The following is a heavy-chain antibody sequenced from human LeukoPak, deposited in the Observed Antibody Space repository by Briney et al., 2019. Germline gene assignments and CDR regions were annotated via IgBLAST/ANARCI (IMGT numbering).Heavy chain of an antibody. CDR2: INHSGST. Sequence: SETLSLTCAVYGGSFSGYYWSGIRQPPGKGLEWMGEINHSGSTNYNPSLKSRVTISVDTSKNQFALKLSSVTAADTAVYYCARQGGDSSGWYGGFDAFDIWGQGTMVTVSS. CDR3: ARQGGDSSGWYGGFDAFDI. J-gene: IGHJ3*02. CDR1: GGSFSGYY. D-gene: IGHD6-19*01. V-gene: IGHV4-34*01.